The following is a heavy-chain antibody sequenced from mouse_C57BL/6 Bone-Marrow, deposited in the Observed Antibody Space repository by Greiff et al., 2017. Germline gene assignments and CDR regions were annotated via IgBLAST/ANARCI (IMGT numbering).Heavy chain of an antibody. D-gene: IGHD1-1*01. CDR3: ASPYGSSYWYFDV. CDR1: GYAFSSSW. CDR2: IYPGDGDT. V-gene: IGHV1-82*01. Sequence: QVQLKESGPELVQPGASVKISCKASGYAFSSSWMNWVKQRPGKGLEWIGRIYPGDGDTNYNGKFKGKATLTADKSSSTAYMQLSSLTSEDSAVYFCASPYGSSYWYFDVWGTGTTVTVSS. J-gene: IGHJ1*03.